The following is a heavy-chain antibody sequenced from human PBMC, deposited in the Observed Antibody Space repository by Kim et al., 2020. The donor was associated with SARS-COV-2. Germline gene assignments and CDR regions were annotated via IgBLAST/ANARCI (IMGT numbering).Heavy chain of an antibody. CDR2: INHSGST. V-gene: IGHV4-34*01. Sequence: SETLSLTCAVYGGSFSGYYWSWIRQPPGKGLEWIGEINHSGSTNYNPSLKSRVTISVDTSKNQFSLKLSSVTAADTAVYYCARAFWYYDSSGYYVFDYWGQGTLVTVSS. CDR3: ARAFWYYDSSGYYVFDY. J-gene: IGHJ4*02. D-gene: IGHD3-22*01. CDR1: GGSFSGYY.